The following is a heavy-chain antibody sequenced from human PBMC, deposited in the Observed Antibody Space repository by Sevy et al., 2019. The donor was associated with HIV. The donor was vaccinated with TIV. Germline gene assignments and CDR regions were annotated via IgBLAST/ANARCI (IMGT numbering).Heavy chain of an antibody. CDR3: ARAESIAARRFFDY. J-gene: IGHJ4*02. D-gene: IGHD6-6*01. V-gene: IGHV4-59*01. CDR1: GGSICSYY. Sequence: SETLSLTCTVSGGSICSYYWSWIRQPPGKGLEWIGYIYYSGSTNYNPSLKSRVTISVDTSKNQFSLKLSSVTAADTAVYYCARAESIAARRFFDYWGQGTLVTVSS. CDR2: IYYSGST.